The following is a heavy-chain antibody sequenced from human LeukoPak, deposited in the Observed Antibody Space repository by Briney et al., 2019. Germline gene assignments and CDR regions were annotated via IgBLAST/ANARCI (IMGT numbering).Heavy chain of an antibody. J-gene: IGHJ4*02. CDR2: TRNKANGDTT. Sequence: GGSLRLSCAASGFTFSDHYMDWVRQAPGKGLEWVGRTRNKANGDTTEYAASVKGRFTISRDDSNNSLYLQMNSLITEDTAVYYCARGPERGYLHSFDYWGQGTLVTVSS. D-gene: IGHD6-13*01. CDR3: ARGPERGYLHSFDY. V-gene: IGHV3-72*01. CDR1: GFTFSDHY.